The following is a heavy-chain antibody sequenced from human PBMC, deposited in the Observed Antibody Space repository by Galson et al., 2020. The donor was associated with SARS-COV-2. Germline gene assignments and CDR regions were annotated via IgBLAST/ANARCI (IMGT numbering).Heavy chain of an antibody. V-gene: IGHV1-2*02. CDR3: ARDYSWSGYSDYYYYGMDG. CDR1: GYTFNGYY. Sequence: ASVKVSCKASGYTFNGYYMHWVRQAPGQGLEWMGWINPNSGGTNYAQKFQGRLTMTRDTSISTAYMELSRLRSDDTAVYYCARDYSWSGYSDYYYYGMDGWGQGTTVTVSS. CDR2: INPNSGGT. J-gene: IGHJ6*02. D-gene: IGHD3-3*01.